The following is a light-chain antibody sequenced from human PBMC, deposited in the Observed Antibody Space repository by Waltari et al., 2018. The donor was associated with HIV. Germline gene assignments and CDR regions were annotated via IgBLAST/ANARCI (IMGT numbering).Light chain of an antibody. CDR3: QSVDSDSSYWV. Sequence: YELTQPPSVSVYPGQTARLTCSGNALPKQYAYSSQPKPGRAPIVIKYKDTERPSGIPERFSGSSSGTIVTLTISGVQAEDEADYYCQSVDSDSSYWVFGGGTKVTVL. CDR2: KDT. J-gene: IGLJ3*02. V-gene: IGLV3-25*03. CDR1: ALPKQY.